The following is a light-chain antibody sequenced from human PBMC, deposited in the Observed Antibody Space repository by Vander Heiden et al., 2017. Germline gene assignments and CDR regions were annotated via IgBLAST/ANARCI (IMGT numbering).Light chain of an antibody. CDR1: QSVSIN. CDR2: GAS. J-gene: IGKJ1*01. Sequence: EIVMTQSPATLSVSPWERATLSCKASQSVSINLAWYQQKPGQAPSLLIYGASTRATGIPARFSGSGSATEFTLTISSLQSEDFAIYYCQQYNKWPPTWTFGQGTKVEIK. V-gene: IGKV3-15*01. CDR3: QQYNKWPPTWT.